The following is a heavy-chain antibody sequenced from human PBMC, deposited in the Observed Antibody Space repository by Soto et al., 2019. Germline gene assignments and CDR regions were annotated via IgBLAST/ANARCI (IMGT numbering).Heavy chain of an antibody. CDR2: ISGSGGST. J-gene: IGHJ4*02. D-gene: IGHD6-19*01. CDR3: AKSYSSGWYGYFDY. V-gene: IGHV3-23*01. Sequence: GGSLRLSCAASGFTFSSYAMSWVRQAPGKGLEWVSAISGSGGSTYYADSVKGRFTISRDNSKNTLYLQINSLRAEDTAVYYCAKSYSSGWYGYFDYWGQGTLVTVSS. CDR1: GFTFSSYA.